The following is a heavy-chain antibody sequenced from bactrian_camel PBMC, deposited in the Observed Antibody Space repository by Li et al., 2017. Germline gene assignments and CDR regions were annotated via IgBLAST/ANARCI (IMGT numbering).Heavy chain of an antibody. Sequence: HVQLVESGGGSVQIGGSLGLSCAASGYDVNSHYCIGWFRQSPGKEREAVAFIDWGDSTMYADSVKGRFTISKDNAKSTLYLQMNSLKPEDTAMYYCAADREGHCLYLHERDNWGQGTQVTVS. CDR2: IDWGDST. D-gene: IGHD2*01. V-gene: IGHV3S53*01. CDR1: GYDVNSHY. CDR3: AADREGHCLYLHERDN. J-gene: IGHJ4*01.